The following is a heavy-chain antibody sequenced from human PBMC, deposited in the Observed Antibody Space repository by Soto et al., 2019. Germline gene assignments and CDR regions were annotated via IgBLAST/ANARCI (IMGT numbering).Heavy chain of an antibody. CDR3: ARDEGYGYGVDY. D-gene: IGHD5-18*01. Sequence: GGSLRLSCAASGFTFSSHLMHWVRQAPGKGLVWVSRINSDGSSTTYADSVKGRFTFSRDNAKNTLYLQMNSLRAEDTAIYYCARDEGYGYGVDYWGRGTLVTVSS. CDR1: GFTFSSHL. CDR2: INSDGSST. V-gene: IGHV3-74*01. J-gene: IGHJ4*02.